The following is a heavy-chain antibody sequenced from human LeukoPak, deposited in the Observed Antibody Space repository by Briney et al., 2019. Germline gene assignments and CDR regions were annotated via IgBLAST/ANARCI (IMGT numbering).Heavy chain of an antibody. J-gene: IGHJ4*02. CDR2: IIGSGSST. CDR1: GFTFSSYA. Sequence: GGPLRLSCAASGFTFSSYAMSWVRQAPGKGLEWVSAIIGSGSSTYYADSVKGRFTISRDNSKNTLFLQMNSLRAEDTAVYYCAKDRAQQLVLDFWGQGTLVTVSS. CDR3: AKDRAQQLVLDF. D-gene: IGHD6-13*01. V-gene: IGHV3-23*01.